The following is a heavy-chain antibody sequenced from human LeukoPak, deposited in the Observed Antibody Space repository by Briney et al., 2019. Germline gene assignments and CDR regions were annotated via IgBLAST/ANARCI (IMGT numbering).Heavy chain of an antibody. CDR3: ARPIPIAAAGTVAFDI. V-gene: IGHV4-39*01. CDR2: IYYSGST. CDR1: GGSISSSSYY. J-gene: IGHJ3*02. Sequence: RPSETLSLTCTVSGGSISSSSYYWGWIRQPPGKGLEWIGSIYYSGSTYYNPSLKSRVTISVDTSKNQFSLKLSSVTAADTAVYYCARPIPIAAAGTVAFDIWGQGTMVTVSS. D-gene: IGHD6-13*01.